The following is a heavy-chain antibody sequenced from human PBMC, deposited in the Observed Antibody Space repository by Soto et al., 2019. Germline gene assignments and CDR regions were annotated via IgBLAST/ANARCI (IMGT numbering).Heavy chain of an antibody. CDR1: GSAFSSYA. D-gene: IGHD2-15*01. CDR2: ISSNGGST. V-gene: IGHV3-64*04. J-gene: IGHJ4*02. CDR3: AKDGNSDY. Sequence: PWGSLRICVSACGSAFSSYAMHWVRQAPGKGLEYVSAISSNGGSTYYADSVKGRFTISRDNSKNTLYLQMNSLRAEDTAVYYCAKDGNSDYWGQGTLVTVSS.